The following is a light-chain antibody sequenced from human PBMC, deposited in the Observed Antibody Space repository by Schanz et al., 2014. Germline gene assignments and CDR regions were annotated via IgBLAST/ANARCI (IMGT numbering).Light chain of an antibody. V-gene: IGLV2-14*03. J-gene: IGLJ3*02. CDR2: DVS. CDR3: SSYTSSSTRV. Sequence: QSALTQPASVSGSPGQSITISCTGTSSDVGGYNYVSWYQQHPGKAPKLMIYDVSNRPSGVSNRFFGSKSGNTASLTISGLQAEDEADYYCSSYTSSSTRVFGEGTKLTVL. CDR1: SSDVGGYNY.